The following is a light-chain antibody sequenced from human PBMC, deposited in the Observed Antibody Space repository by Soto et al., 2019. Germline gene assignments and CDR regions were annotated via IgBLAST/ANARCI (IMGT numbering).Light chain of an antibody. CDR1: QSISNS. J-gene: IGKJ3*01. Sequence: EVVLTQSPATLSLSPGERATLSCRASQSISNSLAWYQQKPGQAPRLLIYEASNRATGIPARFSGTGSGTDFTLTISSLEPEDFAVYYCQHLNNYPPFTFGPGTKVDLE. CDR2: EAS. V-gene: IGKV3-11*01. CDR3: QHLNNYPPFT.